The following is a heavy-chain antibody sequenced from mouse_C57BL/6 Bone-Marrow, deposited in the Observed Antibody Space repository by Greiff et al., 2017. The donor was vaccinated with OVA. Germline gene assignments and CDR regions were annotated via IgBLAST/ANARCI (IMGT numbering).Heavy chain of an antibody. CDR2: ISSGGSYT. D-gene: IGHD1-1*01. CDR3: ARLYYYGSSPFAY. V-gene: IGHV5-6*01. CDR1: GFTFSSYG. J-gene: IGHJ3*01. Sequence: DVQLVESGGDLVKPGGSLKLSCAASGFTFSSYGMSWVRQTPDKRLEWVATISSGGSYTYYPDSVKGRFTISRDNAKNTLYLQMSSLKSEDTAMYYCARLYYYGSSPFAYWGQGTLVTVSA.